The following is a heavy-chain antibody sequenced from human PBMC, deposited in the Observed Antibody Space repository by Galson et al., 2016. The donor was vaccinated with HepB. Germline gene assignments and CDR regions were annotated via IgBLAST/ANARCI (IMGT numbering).Heavy chain of an antibody. CDR3: ARGASSGSYYGFDL. D-gene: IGHD1-26*01. CDR2: ITSSGDVS. J-gene: IGHJ2*01. CDR1: GFTFNSHA. Sequence: SLRLSCAASGFTFNSHAMYWVRQAPGKGLESVSGITSSGDVSYYTDSVKGRFTISRDNSNNTLYLQMGRLTTDDMAVYYCARGASSGSYYGFDLWGRGTLVTVSS. V-gene: IGHV3-64*02.